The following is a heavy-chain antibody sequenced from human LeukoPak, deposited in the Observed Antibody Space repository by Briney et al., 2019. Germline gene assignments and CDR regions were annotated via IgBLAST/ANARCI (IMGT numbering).Heavy chain of an antibody. CDR3: ASGWSFLLWFGESPLTHYGMDV. Sequence: GASVKVSCKASGYTFTSYAMNWVRQAPGQGLEWMGWINTNTGNPTYAQGFTGRFVFSLDTSVSTAYLQICSLKAEDTAVYYCASGWSFLLWFGESPLTHYGMDVWGQGTTVTVSS. CDR2: INTNTGNP. CDR1: GYTFTSYA. D-gene: IGHD3-10*01. J-gene: IGHJ6*02. V-gene: IGHV7-4-1*01.